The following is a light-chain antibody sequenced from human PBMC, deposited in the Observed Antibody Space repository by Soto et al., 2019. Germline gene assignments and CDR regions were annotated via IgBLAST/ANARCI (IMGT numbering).Light chain of an antibody. CDR1: QSVSSY. V-gene: IGKV3-11*01. J-gene: IGKJ5*01. CDR2: DAS. CDR3: QQYNNWFSIT. Sequence: EVVLTQLPGTLSFSPGERATLSCRASQSVSSYLAWYQQKPGQAPRLLIYDASNRATGIPARFSGSGSGTDFTLTISSLEPEDFAVYYCQQYNNWFSITFGQGTRLEIK.